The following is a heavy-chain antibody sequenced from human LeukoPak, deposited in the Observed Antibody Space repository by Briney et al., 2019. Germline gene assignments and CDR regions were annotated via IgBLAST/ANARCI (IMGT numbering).Heavy chain of an antibody. J-gene: IGHJ4*02. V-gene: IGHV4-34*01. CDR3: ARGHSSGRGYFDY. D-gene: IGHD6-19*01. CDR2: INHSGST. CDR1: GGSFSGYY. Sequence: SETLSLTCAVYGGSFSGYYWSWIRQPPGKGLEWIGEINHSGSTNYNPSLKSRVTISVDTSKNQFSLKLSSVTAADTAVYYCARGHSSGRGYFDYWGQGTLVTVSS.